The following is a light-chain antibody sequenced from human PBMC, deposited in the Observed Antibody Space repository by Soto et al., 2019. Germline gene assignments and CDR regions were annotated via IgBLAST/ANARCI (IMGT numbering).Light chain of an antibody. V-gene: IGLV1-40*01. Sequence: QPVLTQPPSVSGAPGQRVTISCTGSSSNIGAGYDVPWYQQLPGTAPKLLIYGNNNRPSGVPDRFSGSKSDTSASLAITGLHADAEAAYYCHSFYSGLSAVVFGGGTKLTVL. CDR1: SSNIGAGYD. CDR3: HSFYSGLSAVV. CDR2: GNN. J-gene: IGLJ2*01.